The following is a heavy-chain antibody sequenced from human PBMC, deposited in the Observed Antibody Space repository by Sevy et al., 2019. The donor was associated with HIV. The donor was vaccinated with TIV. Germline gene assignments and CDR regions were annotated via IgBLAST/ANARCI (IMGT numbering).Heavy chain of an antibody. CDR1: GFTFSSYA. CDR3: AKEGDYYDSSGYYLDY. J-gene: IGHJ4*02. D-gene: IGHD3-22*01. Sequence: GGSLRLSCAASGFTFSSYAMSWVRQAPGKGLEWVSAISGSGGRTYYADSVKGRFTISRDNSKKTLYLQMNSLRAEDTAVYYCAKEGDYYDSSGYYLDYWGQRTLVTVSS. CDR2: ISGSGGRT. V-gene: IGHV3-23*01.